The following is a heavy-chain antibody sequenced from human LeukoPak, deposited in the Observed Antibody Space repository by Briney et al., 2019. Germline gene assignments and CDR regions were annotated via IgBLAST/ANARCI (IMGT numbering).Heavy chain of an antibody. Sequence: SETLCLTCAVSGGSISSISYYWGWIRQPPGKGLEWIGHIYYSGSTFYNPSLKSRVTISVDTSKNQFSLKLRSVTAADTAMFYCARLYGNFQNYYDYWGQGTLVAVSS. D-gene: IGHD1-7*01. CDR1: GGSISSISYY. V-gene: IGHV4-39*07. CDR2: IYYSGST. J-gene: IGHJ4*02. CDR3: ARLYGNFQNYYDY.